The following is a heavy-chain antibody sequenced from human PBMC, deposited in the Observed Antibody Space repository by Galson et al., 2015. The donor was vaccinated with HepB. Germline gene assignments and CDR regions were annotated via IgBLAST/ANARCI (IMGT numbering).Heavy chain of an antibody. D-gene: IGHD1-14*01. CDR2: ISGSGGST. CDR1: GLTFSSYA. V-gene: IGHV3-23*01. CDR3: ARGLIGSEDY. J-gene: IGHJ4*02. Sequence: SLRLSCAASGLTFSSYAMSWVRQAPGKGLEWVSAISGSGGSTYYADSVRGRFTISRDNSKNTLYLQMNSLRAEDTAVYYCARGLIGSEDYWGQGTLVTVSS.